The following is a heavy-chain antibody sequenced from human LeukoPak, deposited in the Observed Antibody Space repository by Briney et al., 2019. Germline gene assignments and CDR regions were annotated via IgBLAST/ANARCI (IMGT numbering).Heavy chain of an antibody. CDR3: ARDEKSPGMDV. V-gene: IGHV3-74*01. Sequence: GGSLILSCAASGFTFSRNWMHWVRQAPGKGLVWVSRIDSDGSTTSYADSVKGRFTISRDNAKNTLYLQMNSLRAEDTAVYYCARDEKSPGMDVWGQGTTVTVSS. J-gene: IGHJ6*02. CDR2: IDSDGSTT. CDR1: GFTFSRNW.